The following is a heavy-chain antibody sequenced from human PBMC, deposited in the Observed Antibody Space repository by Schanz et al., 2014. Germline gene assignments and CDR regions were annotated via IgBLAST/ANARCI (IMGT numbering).Heavy chain of an antibody. J-gene: IGHJ5*02. CDR2: IYTSGST. CDR3: AREPLSGYNWFDP. V-gene: IGHV4-61*02. CDR1: GGSISSGTYY. D-gene: IGHD6-25*01. Sequence: QVQLQESGPGLVKPSQTLSLTCIVSGGSISSGTYYWSWLRQPAGKGLEWIGRIYTSGSTNYNPSLKSRVTISRDTSKNQFSRKLSSVTAADTAVYYCAREPLSGYNWFDPWGQGSLVTVSS.